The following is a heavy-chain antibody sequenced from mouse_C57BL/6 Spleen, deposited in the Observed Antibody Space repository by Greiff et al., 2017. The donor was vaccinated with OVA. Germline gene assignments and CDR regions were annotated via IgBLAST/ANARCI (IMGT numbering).Heavy chain of an antibody. Sequence: EVQVVESGGGLVKPGGSLKLSCAASGFTFSSYAMSWVRQTPEKRLEWVATISDGGSYTYYPDNVKGRFTISRDNAKNNLYLQMSHLKSEDTAMYYCARDRTTVGAMDYWGQGTSVTVSS. V-gene: IGHV5-4*01. CDR1: GFTFSSYA. J-gene: IGHJ4*01. D-gene: IGHD1-1*01. CDR2: ISDGGSYT. CDR3: ARDRTTVGAMDY.